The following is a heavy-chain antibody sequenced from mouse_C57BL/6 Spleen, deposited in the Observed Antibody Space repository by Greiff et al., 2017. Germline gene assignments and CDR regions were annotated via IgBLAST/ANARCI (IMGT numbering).Heavy chain of an antibody. CDR2: IRLKSDNYAT. CDR1: GFTFSNYW. V-gene: IGHV6-3*01. Sequence: EVKLEESGGGLVQPGGSMKLSCVASGFTFSNYWMNWVRQSPEKGLEWVAQIRLKSDNYATHYAESVKGRFTISRDDSKSSVYLQMNNLRAEDTGIYYCTGDLLFTTVVPNWVDYWGQGTTLTVSS. D-gene: IGHD1-1*01. CDR3: TGDLLFTTVVPNWVDY. J-gene: IGHJ2*01.